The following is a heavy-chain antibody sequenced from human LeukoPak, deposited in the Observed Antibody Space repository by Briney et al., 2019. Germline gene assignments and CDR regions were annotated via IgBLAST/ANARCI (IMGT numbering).Heavy chain of an antibody. CDR3: AKLGYSSGWFDY. Sequence: PGGSLRLSCAASGFTFSIYAMSWVRQAPGKGLEWVSAISGSGGSTYYADSVKGRFTISRDNSKNTLYLQMNSLRAEDTAVYYCAKLGYSSGWFDYWGQGTLVTVSS. CDR1: GFTFSIYA. V-gene: IGHV3-23*01. J-gene: IGHJ5*01. CDR2: ISGSGGST. D-gene: IGHD6-19*01.